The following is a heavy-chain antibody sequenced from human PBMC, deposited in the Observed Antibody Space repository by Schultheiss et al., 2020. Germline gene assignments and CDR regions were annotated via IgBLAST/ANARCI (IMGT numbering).Heavy chain of an antibody. J-gene: IGHJ4*02. D-gene: IGHD2-15*01. Sequence: ASVKVSCKASGYNLIGYYMHWVRQAPGQGLEWLGLINPNGGGTKYAQTFQGRVTMTRDTSISTFYIELSSLRSEDTAVYYCARGHCIYVTCYFDYWGQGTLVTVTS. CDR1: GYNLIGYY. CDR3: ARGHCIYVTCYFDY. V-gene: IGHV1-2*02. CDR2: INPNGGGT.